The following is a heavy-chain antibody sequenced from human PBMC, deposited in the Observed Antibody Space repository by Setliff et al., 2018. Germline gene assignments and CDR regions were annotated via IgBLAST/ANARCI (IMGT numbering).Heavy chain of an antibody. Sequence: PSETLSLTCTVSGGSISSGDYYWSWIRQPPGKGLEWIGYIYSSGSTYYNPSLKSRVSISVDTSKNQFSLNLSSVTAADTAVYYCARESRYYYDNLGTLDYWGQGTLVTVSS. CDR2: IYSSGST. D-gene: IGHD3-22*01. V-gene: IGHV4-30-4*08. CDR3: ARESRYYYDNLGTLDY. CDR1: GGSISSGDYY. J-gene: IGHJ4*02.